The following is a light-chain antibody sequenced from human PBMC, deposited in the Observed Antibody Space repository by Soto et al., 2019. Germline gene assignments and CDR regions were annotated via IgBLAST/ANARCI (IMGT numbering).Light chain of an antibody. CDR1: QGISSY. J-gene: IGKJ1*01. Sequence: DIQLTQSPSFLSASVGDRVTITCRASQGISSYLAWYQQKPGKAPKLLIYAASTLQSGVPSRFSGSGSGTEFTLTISLQPEDFATYFCQQLYSYPWTFGQGTKVDIK. CDR2: AAS. CDR3: QQLYSYPWT. V-gene: IGKV1-9*01.